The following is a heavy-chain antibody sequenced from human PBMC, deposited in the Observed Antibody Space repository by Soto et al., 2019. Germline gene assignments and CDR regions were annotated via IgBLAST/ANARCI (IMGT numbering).Heavy chain of an antibody. CDR1: GFTFDDYG. V-gene: IGHV3-20*01. CDR2: INWNGGST. D-gene: IGHD4-17*01. Sequence: GGSLRLSCAASGFTFDDYGMSWVRQAPGKGLEWVSGINWNGGSTGYADSVKGRFTISRDNAKNSLYLQMNSLRAEDTALYHCARNTKSAVTTLYYYYMDVWGKGTTVTVSS. CDR3: ARNTKSAVTTLYYYYMDV. J-gene: IGHJ6*03.